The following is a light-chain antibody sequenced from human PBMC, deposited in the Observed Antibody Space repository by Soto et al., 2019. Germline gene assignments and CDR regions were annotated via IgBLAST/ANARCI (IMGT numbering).Light chain of an antibody. Sequence: EIVLTQSPGTLSLSPGERVTLSCRASQSVRSRYLAWYQQKPGQAPRLLISGASTRASGIPDRFSGSGSGTEFTLTISRLEPEDFAVYYCQQYGNSRWTFGQGTKVEIK. CDR1: QSVRSRY. CDR2: GAS. CDR3: QQYGNSRWT. V-gene: IGKV3-20*01. J-gene: IGKJ1*01.